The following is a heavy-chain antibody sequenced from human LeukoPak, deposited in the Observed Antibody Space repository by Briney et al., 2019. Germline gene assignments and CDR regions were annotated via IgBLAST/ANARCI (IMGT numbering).Heavy chain of an antibody. V-gene: IGHV3-23*01. CDR3: AKRYCSGGSCSDGNAFDI. D-gene: IGHD2-15*01. Sequence: GGSLRLSCAASGFTFSSYAMSWVRQAPGKGLEWVSAISGSGGTTYYADSVKGRFTISRDNSKNTLYLQMNSLRAEDTAVYYCAKRYCSGGSCSDGNAFDIWGQGTMVTVSS. CDR2: ISGSGGTT. J-gene: IGHJ3*02. CDR1: GFTFSSYA.